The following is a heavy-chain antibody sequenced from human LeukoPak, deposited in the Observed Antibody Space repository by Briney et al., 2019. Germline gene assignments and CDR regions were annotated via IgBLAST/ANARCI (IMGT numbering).Heavy chain of an antibody. Sequence: PGGSLRLSRAASGFTFSSYAMSWVRQAPGKGLEWVSAISGSGGSTYYADSVKGRFTISRDNSKNTLYLQMNSLRAEDTAIYYCASPGYSYGYSDYWGQGTLVTVSS. CDR1: GFTFSSYA. CDR2: ISGSGGST. CDR3: ASPGYSYGYSDY. V-gene: IGHV3-23*01. J-gene: IGHJ4*02. D-gene: IGHD5-18*01.